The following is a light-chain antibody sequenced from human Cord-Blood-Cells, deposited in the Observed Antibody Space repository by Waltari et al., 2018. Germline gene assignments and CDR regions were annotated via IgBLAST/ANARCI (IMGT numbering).Light chain of an antibody. CDR3: AAWDDSLNAWV. CDR2: SNN. V-gene: IGLV1-44*01. J-gene: IGLJ3*02. CDR1: SPHIGSNT. Sequence: QSVLPQPPSASGPPGQRVTIPCSVCSPHIGSNTVNWYQQLPGTAPKLLIYSNNQRPSGVPDRFSGSKSGTSASLAISGLQSEDEADYYCAAWDDSLNAWVFGGGTKLTVL.